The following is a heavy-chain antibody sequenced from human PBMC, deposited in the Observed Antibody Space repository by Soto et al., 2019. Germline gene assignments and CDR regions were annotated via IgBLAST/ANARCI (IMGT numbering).Heavy chain of an antibody. CDR1: GFTFSSYG. CDR3: AKGIPGTIGVGYYYYYMAV. V-gene: IGHV3-30*18. Sequence: GGSLRLSCAAFGFTFSSYGMHWVRQAPGKGLEWVAVISYDGSNKYYADSVKGRFTIPRDNSKNTLYLQMNSLRAEDTAVYYCAKGIPGTIGVGYYYYYMAVWGKGTTVTVSS. CDR2: ISYDGSNK. D-gene: IGHD1-7*01. J-gene: IGHJ6*03.